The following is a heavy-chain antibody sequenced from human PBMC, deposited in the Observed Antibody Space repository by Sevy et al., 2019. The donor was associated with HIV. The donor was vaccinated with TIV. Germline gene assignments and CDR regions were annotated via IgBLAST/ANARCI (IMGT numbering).Heavy chain of an antibody. D-gene: IGHD2-2*01. CDR1: GYTFTSYA. CDR3: ARETRDIVVVPAARNYGMTS. Sequence: ASVKVSCKASGYTFTSYAMHWVRQAPGQRLEWMGWINAGNGNTKYSQKFQGRVTITRDTSASTAYMELSSLRSEDTAVYYCARETRDIVVVPAARNYGMTSGAKGPRSPSP. J-gene: IGHJ6*02. V-gene: IGHV1-3*01. CDR2: INAGNGNT.